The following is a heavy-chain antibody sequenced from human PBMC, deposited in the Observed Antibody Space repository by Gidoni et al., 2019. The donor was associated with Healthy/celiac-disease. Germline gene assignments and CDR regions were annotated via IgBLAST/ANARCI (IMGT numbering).Heavy chain of an antibody. CDR3: ARARSVGNWNEGDFDY. V-gene: IGHV3-30*03. D-gene: IGHD1-1*01. Sequence: QVQLVESGGGVVQPGRSLRLSCAASGFTFSSYGMHWVSQAPGKGLEWVAVISYDGSNKYYADSVKGRFTISRDNSKNTLYLQMNSLRAEDPAVYYCARARSVGNWNEGDFDYWGQGTLVTVSS. CDR1: GFTFSSYG. J-gene: IGHJ4*02. CDR2: ISYDGSNK.